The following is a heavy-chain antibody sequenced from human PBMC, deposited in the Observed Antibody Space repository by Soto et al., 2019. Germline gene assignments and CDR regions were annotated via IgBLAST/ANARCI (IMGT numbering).Heavy chain of an antibody. V-gene: IGHV1-3*05. J-gene: IGHJ4*02. CDR1: GYTFTSYA. CDR2: INAGNGNT. D-gene: IGHD3-22*01. Sequence: QVQLVQSGAEEKKPGASVKVSCKASGYTFTSYAMHWVRQAPGQRLEWMGWINAGNGNTKYSQKFQGRVTITRDTSASTAYMELSSLRSEDTAVYYCARSSCYYLIDDSLGQGTLVTVSS. CDR3: ARSSCYYLIDDS.